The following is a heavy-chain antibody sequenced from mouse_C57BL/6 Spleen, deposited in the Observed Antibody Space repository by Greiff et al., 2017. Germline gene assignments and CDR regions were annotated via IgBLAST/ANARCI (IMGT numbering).Heavy chain of an antibody. V-gene: IGHV10-1*01. CDR1: GFSFNTYA. CDR3: VRNGLFDY. D-gene: IGHD3-1*01. J-gene: IGHJ2*01. CDR2: IRSKSNNYAT. Sequence: EVKLVESGGGLVQPKGSLKLSCAASGFSFNTYAMNWVRQAPGKGLEWVARIRSKSNNYATNYADSVKDRFTISRDDSESMLYLQMNNLKTDDTAMYYCVRNGLFDYWGQGTTLTVSS.